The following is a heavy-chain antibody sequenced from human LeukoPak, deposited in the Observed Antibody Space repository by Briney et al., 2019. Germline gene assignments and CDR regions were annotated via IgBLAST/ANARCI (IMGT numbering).Heavy chain of an antibody. CDR1: GFTFSSYA. J-gene: IGHJ4*02. D-gene: IGHD3-22*01. CDR2: ISHDGSNK. CDR3: AKINYYDSSGYLDY. V-gene: IGHV3-30*18. Sequence: GRSLRLSCAASGFTFSSYAMSWVRQAPGKGLEWVAVISHDGSNKYYADSVKGRFTISRDNSKNTLYLQMNSLRAEDTAVYYCAKINYYDSSGYLDYWGQGTLVTVSS.